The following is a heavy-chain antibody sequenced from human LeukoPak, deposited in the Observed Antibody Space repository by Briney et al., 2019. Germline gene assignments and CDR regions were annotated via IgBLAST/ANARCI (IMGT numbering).Heavy chain of an antibody. Sequence: SETLSLTCTVSGGSVSSGSYYWIWIRQPPGKGLEWIGYLHDSGRTNYSPSLKSRVTISVDTSKNQFSLKMSSVTAADTAVYYCARRAGGSPFDYWGQGTLVTVSS. J-gene: IGHJ4*02. CDR3: ARRAGGSPFDY. V-gene: IGHV4-61*01. D-gene: IGHD2-8*02. CDR2: LHDSGRT. CDR1: GGSVSSGSYY.